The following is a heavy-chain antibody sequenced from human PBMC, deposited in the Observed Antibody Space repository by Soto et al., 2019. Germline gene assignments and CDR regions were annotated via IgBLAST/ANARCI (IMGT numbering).Heavy chain of an antibody. CDR2: IYAGGTT. Sequence: EVQLVESGGGLIQPGGSLSLSCAASGFIFSTNYMSWVRQAPGKGLEWVSIIYAGGTTYYADAVKGRFTISRDLSKNTVYIQINRPRADDTDMYLCAKDPPVSGAHCWGQGALITVSS. J-gene: IGHJ4*02. D-gene: IGHD1-20*01. CDR3: AKDPPVSGAHC. V-gene: IGHV3-53*01. CDR1: GFIFSTNY.